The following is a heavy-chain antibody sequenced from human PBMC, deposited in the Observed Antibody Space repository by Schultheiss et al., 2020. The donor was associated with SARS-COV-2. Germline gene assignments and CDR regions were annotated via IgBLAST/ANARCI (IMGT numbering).Heavy chain of an antibody. D-gene: IGHD5-24*01. CDR2: IDWDDDK. J-gene: IGHJ6*02. V-gene: IGHV2-70*01. Sequence: SGPTLVKPTQTLTLTCTFSGFSLSTYGVGVAWIRQPPGKALEWLALIDWDDDKYYSTSLKTRLTISKDTSKNQVVLTMTNMDPVDTATYYCARYYVEMATMSDYYYYGMDVWGQGTTVTVSS. CDR1: GFSLSTYGVG. CDR3: ARYYVEMATMSDYYYYGMDV.